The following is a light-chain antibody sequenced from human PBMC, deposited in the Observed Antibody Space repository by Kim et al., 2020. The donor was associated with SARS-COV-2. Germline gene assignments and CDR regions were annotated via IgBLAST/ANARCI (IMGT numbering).Light chain of an antibody. CDR3: QQYNHQPYT. CDR1: QDISTY. Sequence: DIQMTQSPSSLSASVGDRVTITCRASQDISTYVAWFQQEAGKAPKSLIFDASSLQSGVPSKFSGSGSGTEFTLTISSLQPEDFATYYSQQYNHQPYTFGQGTKLEIK. J-gene: IGKJ2*01. V-gene: IGKV1-16*02. CDR2: DAS.